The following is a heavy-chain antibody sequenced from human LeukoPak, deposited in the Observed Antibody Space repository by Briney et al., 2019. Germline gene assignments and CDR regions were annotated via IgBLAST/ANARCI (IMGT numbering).Heavy chain of an antibody. CDR3: ARHLHGYSLGYYYMDV. CDR2: IYYSGST. D-gene: IGHD2-15*01. J-gene: IGHJ6*03. Sequence: PSETLSLTCTVSGGSISSYYWSWIRQPPGKGLEWIGYIYYSGSTNYNPSLKSRVTISVDTSKNQFSLKLSSVTAADTAVYYCARHLHGYSLGYYYMDVWGKGTTVTVSS. V-gene: IGHV4-59*08. CDR1: GGSISSYY.